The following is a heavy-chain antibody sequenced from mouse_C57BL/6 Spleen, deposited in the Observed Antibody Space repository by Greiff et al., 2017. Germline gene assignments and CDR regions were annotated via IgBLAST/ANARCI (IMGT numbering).Heavy chain of an antibody. Sequence: VKLLESGGGLVQPGGSLKPPCAPSGFTFSNSGWAGVRQAPRKGPEWVAFISNLAYSIYYADTVTGRFTISRENAKNTLYLEMSSLRSEDTAMYYCARPYYGSSYWYFDVWGTGTTVTVSS. CDR1: GFTFSNSG. D-gene: IGHD1-1*01. J-gene: IGHJ1*03. V-gene: IGHV5-15*01. CDR3: ARPYYGSSYWYFDV. CDR2: ISNLAYSI.